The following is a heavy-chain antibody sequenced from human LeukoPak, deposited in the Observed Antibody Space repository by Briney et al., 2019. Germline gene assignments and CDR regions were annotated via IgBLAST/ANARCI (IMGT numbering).Heavy chain of an antibody. V-gene: IGHV3-23*01. Sequence: PGGSLRLSCAASGFPISTNGMSWVRQAPGKGLEWVSGIVGGDGGTYYADSVKGRFIISRDNSKNTLYVQMNGLRAEDTAVYYCARGALYYMDVWGKGTTVTISS. CDR1: GFPISTNG. CDR2: IVGGDGGT. CDR3: ARGALYYMDV. J-gene: IGHJ6*03.